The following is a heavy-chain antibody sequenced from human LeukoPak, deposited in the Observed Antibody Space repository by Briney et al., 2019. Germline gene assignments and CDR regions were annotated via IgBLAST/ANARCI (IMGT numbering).Heavy chain of an antibody. V-gene: IGHV4-39*01. D-gene: IGHD5-12*01. CDR1: GASISGSGYY. CDR2: IYSRGST. CDR3: AKSEGYGLIAY. Sequence: SETLSLTCTVSGASISGSGYYWGGLRPPPGKGLEGIGSIYSRGSTYYNASLQSRVTISIDTSKNQISLRLNAVTAAYTAMYYCAKSEGYGLIAYWGQGTLVTVSS. J-gene: IGHJ4*02.